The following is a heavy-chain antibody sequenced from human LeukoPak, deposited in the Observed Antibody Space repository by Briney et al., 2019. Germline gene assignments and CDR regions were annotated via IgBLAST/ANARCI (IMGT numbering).Heavy chain of an antibody. V-gene: IGHV4-59*01. D-gene: IGHD6-13*01. CDR3: ARDSNWYDAFDI. CDR1: GGSISSYY. CDR2: IYYSGST. Sequence: SETLSLTCTVSGGSISSYYWSWIRQHPGKGLEWIGYIYYSGSTNYNPSLKSRVTISVDTSKNQFSLKLSSVTAADTAVYYCARDSNWYDAFDIWGQETMVTVSS. J-gene: IGHJ3*02.